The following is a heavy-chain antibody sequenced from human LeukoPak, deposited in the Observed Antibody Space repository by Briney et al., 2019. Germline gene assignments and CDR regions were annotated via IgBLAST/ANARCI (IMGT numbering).Heavy chain of an antibody. J-gene: IGHJ4*02. Sequence: SVKVSCKASGGTFSSYAISWVRQAPGQGLEWMGGIIPIFGTANYAQKFQGRDTITADESTSTAYMELSSLRSEDTAVYYCASGRDGYNLDYWGQGTLVTVSS. CDR1: GGTFSSYA. CDR2: IIPIFGTA. D-gene: IGHD5-24*01. V-gene: IGHV1-69*13. CDR3: ASGRDGYNLDY.